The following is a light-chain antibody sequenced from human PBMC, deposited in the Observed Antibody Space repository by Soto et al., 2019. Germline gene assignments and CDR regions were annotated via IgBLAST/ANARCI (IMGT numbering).Light chain of an antibody. CDR2: KAS. CDR3: QQSTRYSPVT. J-gene: IGKJ2*01. V-gene: IGKV1-5*03. CDR1: QSISSW. Sequence: DIQMTQSPSTLSASVGDRVTITCRASQSISSWLAWYQQKPGKAPKLLIYKASSLESGVPSRFSGSGSGTEFTLTISSLQPDDFETYYCQQSTRYSPVTFGQGTKLEIK.